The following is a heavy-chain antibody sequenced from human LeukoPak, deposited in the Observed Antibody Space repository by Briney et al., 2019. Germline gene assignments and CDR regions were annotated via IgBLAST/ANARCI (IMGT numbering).Heavy chain of an antibody. J-gene: IGHJ3*02. CDR3: ARLGPGDPPAFDI. V-gene: IGHV5-51*01. Sequence: GESLKLPRKGSGYSLNRLLIGWERQMPGKGLELNGIIYPGDSDTRYSPSFQGQVTISADKSISTAYLQWSSLKASDTAMYYCARLGPGDPPAFDIWGQGTMVTVSS. CDR2: IYPGDSDT. CDR1: GYSLNRLL. D-gene: IGHD7-27*01.